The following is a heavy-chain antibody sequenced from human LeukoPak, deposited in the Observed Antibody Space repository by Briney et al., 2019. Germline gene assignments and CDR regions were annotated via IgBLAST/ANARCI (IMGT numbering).Heavy chain of an antibody. J-gene: IGHJ2*01. CDR1: GGSVSSGSYY. D-gene: IGHD3-22*01. V-gene: IGHV4-61*01. CDR2: IYYSGST. Sequence: SETLSLTCTVSGGSVSSGSYYWSWIRQPPGKGLEWIGYIYYSGSTNYNPSLKSRVTISVDTSKNQFSLKLSSVTAADTAVYYCARDARNYYDSSGYYLSFDLWDRGTLVTVSS. CDR3: ARDARNYYDSSGYYLSFDL.